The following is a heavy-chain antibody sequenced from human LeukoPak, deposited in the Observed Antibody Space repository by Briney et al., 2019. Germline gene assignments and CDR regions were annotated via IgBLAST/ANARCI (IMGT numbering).Heavy chain of an antibody. D-gene: IGHD2-2*02. CDR1: GFPFMASN. CDR3: ARDLGDCSSTSCYRVIGAFDI. V-gene: IGHV3-11*01. Sequence: GGPLDLSGEASGFPFMASNMTGIGQPPGRGLEGVYYIIISGSTTYYADSVKGRFTISRDNAKNSLYLQMNSLRSEDTAVYYCARDLGDCSSTSCYRVIGAFDIWGQGTMVTVSS. CDR2: IIISGSTT. J-gene: IGHJ3*02.